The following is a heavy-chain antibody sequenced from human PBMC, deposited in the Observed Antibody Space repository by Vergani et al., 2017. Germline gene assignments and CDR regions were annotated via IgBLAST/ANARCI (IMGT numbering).Heavy chain of an antibody. D-gene: IGHD2-21*02. J-gene: IGHJ3*02. CDR1: GGSFSGYY. CDR2: INHSGST. Sequence: QVQLQQWGAGLLKPSETLSLTCAVYGGSFSGYYWSWIRQPPGKGLEWIGEINHSGSTNYNPSLKSRGTISVDTSKNQFSLKLSSVTAADTAVYYCARILTYCGGDCSPGAFDIWGQGTMVTVSS. CDR3: ARILTYCGGDCSPGAFDI. V-gene: IGHV4-34*01.